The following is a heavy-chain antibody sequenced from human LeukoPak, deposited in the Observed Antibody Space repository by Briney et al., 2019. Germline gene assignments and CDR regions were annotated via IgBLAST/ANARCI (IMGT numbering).Heavy chain of an antibody. CDR3: ARVWFGGYAMDV. J-gene: IGHJ6*02. CDR1: GYPVSSSNW. Sequence: PSETLSLTCAVSGYPVSSSNWWGWIRQPPGKGPEWIGYIYYSGSTDYNPSLKSRVTMSIDTSKNQFSLKVSSVTAVDTAVYYCARVWFGGYAMDVWGQGTTVTVSS. D-gene: IGHD3-10*01. V-gene: IGHV4-28*03. CDR2: IYYSGST.